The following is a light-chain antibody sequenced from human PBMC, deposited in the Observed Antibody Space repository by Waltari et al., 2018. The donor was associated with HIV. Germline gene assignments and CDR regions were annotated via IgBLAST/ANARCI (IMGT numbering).Light chain of an antibody. J-gene: IGLJ1*01. CDR1: ASPKQY. CDR3: LSADSSGSYV. Sequence: SSELTQPPSVSVSPGQTARITCAGEASPKQYTHWFQQKPGQAPVVVIHKNTAGPSGIPERFSASRSGTTVTLTISGVQADDEADYYCLSADSSGSYVFGPGTTVTVL. V-gene: IGLV3-25*03. CDR2: KNT.